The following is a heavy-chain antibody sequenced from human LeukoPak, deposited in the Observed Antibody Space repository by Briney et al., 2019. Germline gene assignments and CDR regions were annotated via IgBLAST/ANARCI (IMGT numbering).Heavy chain of an antibody. CDR3: ARRKRVGATSEDYYYYMDV. CDR1: GFTFSDYY. D-gene: IGHD1-26*01. Sequence: GGSLRLSCAASGFTFSDYYMSWIRQAPGKGLEWVSYISSSGSTIYYADSVKGRFTISRDNAKNSLYLQMNSLRAEDTAVYYCARRKRVGATSEDYYYYMDVWGKGTTVTVSS. V-gene: IGHV3-11*04. J-gene: IGHJ6*03. CDR2: ISSSGSTI.